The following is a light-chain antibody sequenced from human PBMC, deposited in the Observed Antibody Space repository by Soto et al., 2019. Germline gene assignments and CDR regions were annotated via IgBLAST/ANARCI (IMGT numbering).Light chain of an antibody. J-gene: IGKJ4*01. CDR3: QQYNSWPLT. V-gene: IGKV3-15*01. CDR2: AAS. CDR1: QSIRSD. Sequence: EIVMTQSPGTLSVSPGERASLSCRASQSIRSDLAWYQQKPGQAPSLLIYAASTRATAIPARFSGSESGTDFTLTITSLQSEDFAVYYCQQYNSWPLTFGGGTRVKIK.